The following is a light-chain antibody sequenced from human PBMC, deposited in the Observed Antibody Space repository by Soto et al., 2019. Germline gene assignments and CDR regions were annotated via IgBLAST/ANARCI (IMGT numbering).Light chain of an antibody. J-gene: IGLJ2*01. CDR2: SNN. CDR1: SSNIGSNT. CDR3: AAWDDSLNGVV. V-gene: IGLV1-44*01. Sequence: QYVLTQPPSASGTPGQRVTISCSGSSSNIGSNTVNWYQQLPGTAPKLLIYSNNQRPSGVPDRFSGSNSGTSASLAISGLQSEDEADYYCAAWDDSLNGVVFGGGTKLTVL.